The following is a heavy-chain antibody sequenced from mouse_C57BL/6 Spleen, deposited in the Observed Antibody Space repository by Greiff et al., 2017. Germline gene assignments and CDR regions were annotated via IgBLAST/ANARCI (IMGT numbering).Heavy chain of an antibody. J-gene: IGHJ4*01. CDR1: GFTFNTYA. CDR3: LREGDFLYYAMDY. D-gene: IGHD2-13*01. Sequence: EVQLVESGGGLVQPKGSLKLSCAASGFTFNTYAMHWVRQAPGKGLEWVARIRSKSSNYATYYADSVKDRITISRDDSQSMLYQMKNNLKTDDTAVYYCLREGDFLYYAMDYWGQGTSVTVSS. CDR2: IRSKSSNYAT. V-gene: IGHV10-3*01.